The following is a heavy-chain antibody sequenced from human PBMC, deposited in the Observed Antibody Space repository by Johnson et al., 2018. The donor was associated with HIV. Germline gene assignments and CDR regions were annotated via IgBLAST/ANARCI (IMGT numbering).Heavy chain of an antibody. J-gene: IGHJ3*02. CDR2: ISYDGSNK. V-gene: IGHV3-30*03. CDR3: ARQKNSQGRWLQFDAFDI. Sequence: QVQLVESGGGLVKPGGSLRLSCAASGFTFSDYYMSWVRQAPGKGLEWVAVISYDGSNKHYADSVKGRFTISRDNSKNTLYLQMNSLRAEDTAVYYCARQKNSQGRWLQFDAFDIWGQGTMVTVSS. D-gene: IGHD5-24*01. CDR1: GFTFSDYY.